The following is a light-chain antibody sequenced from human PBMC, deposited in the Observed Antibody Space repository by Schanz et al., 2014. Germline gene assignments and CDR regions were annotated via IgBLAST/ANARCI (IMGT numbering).Light chain of an antibody. V-gene: IGKV3-20*01. J-gene: IGKJ3*01. Sequence: ETVMTQSPGTLSVSPGERATLSCRASQSISTYLAWYQHKPGQGPRLLIYGASSRATGIPDRFSGSGSGTDFTLTISRLEPEDFAVYYCQQYGSSPLTFGPGTKVDIK. CDR2: GAS. CDR1: QSISTY. CDR3: QQYGSSPLT.